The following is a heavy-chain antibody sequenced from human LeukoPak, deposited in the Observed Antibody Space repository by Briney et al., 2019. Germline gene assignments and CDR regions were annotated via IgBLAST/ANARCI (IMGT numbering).Heavy chain of an antibody. D-gene: IGHD2-2*01. CDR2: IYASGST. Sequence: PSETLSLTCTVPGGSISSYYWSWIRQPAGKGLEWIGRIYASGSTNYNPSLKSRVTMSVDTSKNQFSLKLSSVTAADTAVYYCAREACSSTSCYFDYWGQGTLVTVSS. CDR3: AREACSSTSCYFDY. J-gene: IGHJ4*02. V-gene: IGHV4-4*07. CDR1: GGSISSYY.